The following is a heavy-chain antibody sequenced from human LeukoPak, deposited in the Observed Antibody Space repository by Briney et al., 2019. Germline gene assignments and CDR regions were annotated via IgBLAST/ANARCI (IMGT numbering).Heavy chain of an antibody. CDR3: ARAQYCGGDCYWSFDY. J-gene: IGHJ4*02. D-gene: IGHD2-21*02. CDR1: GFSISNYN. Sequence: GGSLRLSCAASGFSISNYNMNWVRQAPGKGLEWVSYISGSSTTIYYADSVKGRFTISRDNAKNSLYLQMNILRDEDTAVYYCARAQYCGGDCYWSFDYWGQGTLVTVSS. V-gene: IGHV3-48*02. CDR2: ISGSSTTI.